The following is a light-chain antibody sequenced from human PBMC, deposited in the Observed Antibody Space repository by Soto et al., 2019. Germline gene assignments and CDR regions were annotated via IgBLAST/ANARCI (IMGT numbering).Light chain of an antibody. CDR2: GVS. V-gene: IGKV3-20*01. CDR1: QSVTSSY. Sequence: EIVLTQSPSTLSLSPGESATLSCRASQSVTSSYLAWYQQKPGQAPRLLIYGVSSRATGIPDRFSGSGSGTDFTLTISRLEPEDFAVYYCQQYGSSPRTFGQGTKVDI. CDR3: QQYGSSPRT. J-gene: IGKJ1*01.